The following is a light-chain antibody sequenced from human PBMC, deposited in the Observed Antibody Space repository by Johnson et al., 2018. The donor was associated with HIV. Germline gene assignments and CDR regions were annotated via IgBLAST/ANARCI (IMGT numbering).Light chain of an antibody. CDR1: SSNIGNNY. Sequence: QLVLTQPPSVSAAPGQKVTISCSGSSSNIGNNYVSWYQQLPGTAPKLLIYDNNKRPSGIPDRFSGSKSGTSATLGITGLPTGDEADYYCGTLDSTLSAGGVFGTGTKVTVL. CDR3: GTLDSTLSAGGV. J-gene: IGLJ1*01. V-gene: IGLV1-51*01. CDR2: DNN.